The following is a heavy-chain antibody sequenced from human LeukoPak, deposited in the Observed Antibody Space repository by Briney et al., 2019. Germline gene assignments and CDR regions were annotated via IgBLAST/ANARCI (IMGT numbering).Heavy chain of an antibody. CDR1: GGTFSSYA. J-gene: IGHJ4*02. D-gene: IGHD5-18*01. CDR2: IIPIFGTA. V-gene: IGHV1-69*13. Sequence: SVKVSCKASGGTFSSYAISWVRQAPGQGLEWMGGIIPIFGTANYAQKFQGRVTITADESTSTAYMELSSPRSEDTAVYYCASPGGYSYGPTTFDYWGQGTLVTVSS. CDR3: ASPGGYSYGPTTFDY.